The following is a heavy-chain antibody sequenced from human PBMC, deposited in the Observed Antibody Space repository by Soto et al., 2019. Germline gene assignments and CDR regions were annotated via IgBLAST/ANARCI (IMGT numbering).Heavy chain of an antibody. CDR2: IYYSGST. Sequence: SESLSLSCTVSGGCMSSYYWSWIRQPPGKGLEWIGYIYYSGSTNYNPSLKSRVTISVDTSKNQFSLKLSSVTAADTAVYYCDRHHDSGGQGTLINVS. V-gene: IGHV4-59*08. CDR1: GGCMSSYY. CDR3: DRHHDS. J-gene: IGHJ4*02.